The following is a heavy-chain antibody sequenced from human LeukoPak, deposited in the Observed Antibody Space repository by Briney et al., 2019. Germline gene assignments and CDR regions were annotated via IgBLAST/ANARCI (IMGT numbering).Heavy chain of an antibody. J-gene: IGHJ5*02. CDR1: GGSFSGYY. Sequence: SETLSPTCAVYGGSFSGYYWSWIRQPPGKGLEWIGEINHSGSTNYYPSLKSRVTISVDTSKNQFSLKLSSVTAADTAVYYCARGEYYYGLGFWFDPWGQGTLVTVSS. CDR2: INHSGST. D-gene: IGHD3-10*01. CDR3: ARGEYYYGLGFWFDP. V-gene: IGHV4-34*01.